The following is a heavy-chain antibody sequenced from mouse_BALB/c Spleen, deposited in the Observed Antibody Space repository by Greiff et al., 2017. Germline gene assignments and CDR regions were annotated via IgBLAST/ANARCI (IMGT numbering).Heavy chain of an antibody. J-gene: IGHJ1*01. CDR1: GFSLTGYG. D-gene: IGHD1-1*01. CDR3: ARVYYYGSYWYFDV. CDR2: IWGDGST. Sequence: VKLQESGPGLVAPSQSLSITCTVSGFSLTGYGVNWVRQPPGKGLEWLGMIWGDGSTDYNSALKSRLSISKDNSKSQVFLKMNSLQTDDTARYYCARVYYYGSYWYFDVWGAGTTVTVSS. V-gene: IGHV2-6-7*02.